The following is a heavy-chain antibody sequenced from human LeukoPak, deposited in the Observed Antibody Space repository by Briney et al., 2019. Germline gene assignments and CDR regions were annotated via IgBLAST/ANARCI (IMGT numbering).Heavy chain of an antibody. Sequence: GGSLRLSCAASGFTFSSYGMHWVRQAPGKGLEGVSGISSSGGSTYYADSVKGRFTISRDNSKNTLYLQMNSLRGEDTAVYYCAKGAATMGDCWGQGILVTVS. D-gene: IGHD5-12*01. CDR3: AKGAATMGDC. V-gene: IGHV3-23*01. J-gene: IGHJ4*02. CDR1: GFTFSSYG. CDR2: ISSSGGST.